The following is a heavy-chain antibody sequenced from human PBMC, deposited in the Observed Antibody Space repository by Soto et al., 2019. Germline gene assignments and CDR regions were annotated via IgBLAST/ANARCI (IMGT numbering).Heavy chain of an antibody. CDR3: ARDPPSSSSPGVDACDI. CDR1: GGSISSSNW. CDR2: IYHSGST. Sequence: SETLSLTCAVSGGSISSSNWWSWVRQPPGQGLEWIGQIYHSGSTNYNPSLKSRVTIPVDKSKNHFSLELSSVTAADTAVYYCARDPPSSSSPGVDACDIWGQGTMVTV. V-gene: IGHV4-4*02. J-gene: IGHJ3*02. D-gene: IGHD6-13*01.